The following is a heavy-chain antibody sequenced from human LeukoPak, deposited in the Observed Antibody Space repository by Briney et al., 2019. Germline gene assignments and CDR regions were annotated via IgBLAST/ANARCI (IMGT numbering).Heavy chain of an antibody. Sequence: GGSLSLSCAASGFTFSHYSMNWGRQAPGKGLEWVSSISSSSSDIYYADSVKGRFTISSDNAKKSLYLQMISLRAQDTAVYYCAGHDLTLNAFDMWGQGTMVTVSP. D-gene: IGHD1-14*01. CDR2: ISSSSSDI. J-gene: IGHJ3*02. CDR1: GFTFSHYS. CDR3: AGHDLTLNAFDM. V-gene: IGHV3-21*01.